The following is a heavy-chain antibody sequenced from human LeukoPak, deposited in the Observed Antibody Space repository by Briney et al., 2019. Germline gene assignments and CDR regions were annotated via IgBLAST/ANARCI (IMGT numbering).Heavy chain of an antibody. D-gene: IGHD2-2*01. V-gene: IGHV1-2*02. Sequence: ASVTVSFKSSAYTFTVYYMHWVRQAPGQGLEWMGWINPNSGGTNYAQKFQGRVTMTRDTSISTAYMELSRLRSDDTAVYYCATLGYCSSTSCPQLLYFDYWGQGTLVTVSS. CDR1: AYTFTVYY. J-gene: IGHJ4*02. CDR3: ATLGYCSSTSCPQLLYFDY. CDR2: INPNSGGT.